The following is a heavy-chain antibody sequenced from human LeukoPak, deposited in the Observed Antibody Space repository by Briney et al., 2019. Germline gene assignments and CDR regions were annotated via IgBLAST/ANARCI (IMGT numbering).Heavy chain of an antibody. CDR2: LNTDGSNT. Sequence: PGGSLRLSCVGSGFTFSSSWIHWVRQIPGKGLVWVSRLNTDGSNTAYADSVEGRFTMSSDNAKNTVYLQMNSLRVEDTAVYYCARGPIAPDYWGQGTLVTVSS. D-gene: IGHD2-21*01. CDR3: ARGPIAPDY. J-gene: IGHJ4*02. CDR1: GFTFSSSW. V-gene: IGHV3-74*01.